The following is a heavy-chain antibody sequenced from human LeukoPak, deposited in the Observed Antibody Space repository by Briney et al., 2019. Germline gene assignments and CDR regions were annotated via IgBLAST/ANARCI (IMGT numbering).Heavy chain of an antibody. CDR3: ARHSDDTMVRGYYYYGMDV. CDR1: GGSISSSSYY. V-gene: IGHV4-39*01. Sequence: SETLSLTCTVSGGSISSSSYYWGWIRQPPGKGLEWIGSIYYSGSTYYNPSLKSRVTISVDTSKNQFSLKLSSVTAADTAVYYCARHSDDTMVRGYYYYGMDVWGQGTTVTVSS. D-gene: IGHD3-10*01. CDR2: IYYSGST. J-gene: IGHJ6*02.